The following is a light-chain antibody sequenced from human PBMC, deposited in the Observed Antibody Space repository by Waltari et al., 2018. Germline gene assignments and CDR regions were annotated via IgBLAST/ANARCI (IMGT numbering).Light chain of an antibody. CDR2: GAS. CDR1: QSVTRA. V-gene: IGKV3-20*01. Sequence: EIVLTQSPCTLSLSPVESATLSCRTSQSVTRALAWYQQKPGHAPRLLIYGASNRATGITDRFSGRGSWTDFSLTISSLEPEDFAVYYCQHYLRLPVTFGQGTKVEVK. CDR3: QHYLRLPVT. J-gene: IGKJ1*01.